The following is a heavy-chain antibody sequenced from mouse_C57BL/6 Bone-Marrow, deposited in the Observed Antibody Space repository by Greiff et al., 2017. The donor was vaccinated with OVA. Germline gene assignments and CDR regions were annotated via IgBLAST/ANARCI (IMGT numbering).Heavy chain of an antibody. V-gene: IGHV5-4*03. Sequence: EVKLVESGGGLVKPGGSPKLSCAASGFTFSSYAMSWVRQTPEKRLEWVATISDGGSYTYYPDNVKGRFTISRDNAKNNLYLQMSHLKSEDTAMYYCAREGYSNYFDYWGQGTTLTVSS. CDR2: ISDGGSYT. J-gene: IGHJ2*01. CDR1: GFTFSSYA. D-gene: IGHD2-5*01. CDR3: AREGYSNYFDY.